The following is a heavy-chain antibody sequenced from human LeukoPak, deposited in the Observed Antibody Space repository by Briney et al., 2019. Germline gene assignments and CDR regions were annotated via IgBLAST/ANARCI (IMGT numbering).Heavy chain of an antibody. V-gene: IGHV3-48*03. CDR3: ARGYYDSSGYYYFDY. CDR2: ISSSDSTI. J-gene: IGHJ4*02. D-gene: IGHD3-22*01. CDR1: GFTFSTYE. Sequence: PGGSLRLSCAASGFTFSTYEMNWVRQAPGKGLEWVSYISSSDSTIYYADSVKGRFTISRDNAKNSLYLQMNSLRAEDTAVYYCARGYYDSSGYYYFDYWGQGTLVTVSS.